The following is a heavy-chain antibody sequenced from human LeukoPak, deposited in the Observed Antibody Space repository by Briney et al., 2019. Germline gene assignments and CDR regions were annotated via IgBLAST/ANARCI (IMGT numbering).Heavy chain of an antibody. CDR1: GGTFSSYA. V-gene: IGHV1-69*05. Sequence: SVKVSCKASGGTFSSYAISWVRQAPGHGLEWMGGFIPIFGTANYAQKFQGRVTITTDESTSTAYMELSSLRSEDTAVYYCARAGVYSSSFPFDPWGQGTLVTVSS. J-gene: IGHJ5*02. CDR2: FIPIFGTA. D-gene: IGHD6-6*01. CDR3: ARAGVYSSSFPFDP.